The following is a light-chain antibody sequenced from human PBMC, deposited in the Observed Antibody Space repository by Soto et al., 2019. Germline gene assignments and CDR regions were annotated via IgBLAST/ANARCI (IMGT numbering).Light chain of an antibody. Sequence: IEVTQAPSTRAGSVVEMVTITFRASQTISSWLAWHQQKPGKAPKLLIYKASTLKSGVPSRFSGSGSGTEFTLTISSLQPDDFATYYCQHYNSYSEAFGQGTKVDIK. V-gene: IGKV1-5*03. CDR2: KAS. CDR1: QTISSW. J-gene: IGKJ1*01. CDR3: QHYNSYSEA.